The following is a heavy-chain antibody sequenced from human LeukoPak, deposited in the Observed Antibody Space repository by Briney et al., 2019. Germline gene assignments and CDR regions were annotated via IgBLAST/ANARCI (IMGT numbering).Heavy chain of an antibody. Sequence: GGSLRLSCAASGFTFSTYAMHWVRQAPGKGLEWVAVTSYDGTIKYNTDSVKGRFTISRDNSKNTLYLQMNSLRAEDTAVYYCAKDASLTWFGEPKAAEFDYWGQGTLVTVSS. CDR2: TSYDGTIK. J-gene: IGHJ4*02. CDR1: GFTFSTYA. V-gene: IGHV3-30-3*01. CDR3: AKDASLTWFGEPKAAEFDY. D-gene: IGHD3-10*01.